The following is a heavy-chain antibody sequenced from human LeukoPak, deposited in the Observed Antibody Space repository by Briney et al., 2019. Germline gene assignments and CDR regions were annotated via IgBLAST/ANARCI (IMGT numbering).Heavy chain of an antibody. J-gene: IGHJ3*02. CDR1: GGSISSSSYY. CDR2: IYYSGST. V-gene: IGHV4-39*07. Sequence: SETLSFTCTVSGGSISSSSYYWGWIRQPPGKGLEWIGSIYYSGSTYYNPSLKSRVTISVDTSKNQFSLKLSSVTAADTAVYYCARDRSALDAFDIWGQGTMVTVSS. CDR3: ARDRSALDAFDI.